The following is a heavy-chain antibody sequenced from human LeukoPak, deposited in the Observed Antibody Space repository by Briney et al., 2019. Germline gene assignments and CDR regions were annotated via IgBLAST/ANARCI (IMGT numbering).Heavy chain of an antibody. J-gene: IGHJ4*02. V-gene: IGHV3-23*01. CDR2: ISSRGDSA. D-gene: IGHD6-19*01. CDR1: GFIFSNYA. Sequence: GGSLRLSCAASGFIFSNYAMSWVRQVPGRGLEWVSTISSRGDSAYVADSVKGRFTISRDNSKNSLYLQMNTVRAEDTAVYYCVKGPRPDITVAHTVENWGQGTLVTVSS. CDR3: VKGPRPDITVAHTVEN.